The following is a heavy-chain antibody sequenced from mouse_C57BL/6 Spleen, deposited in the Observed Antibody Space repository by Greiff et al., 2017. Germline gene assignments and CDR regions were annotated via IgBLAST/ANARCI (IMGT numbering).Heavy chain of an antibody. J-gene: IGHJ2*01. CDR1: GYAFSSSW. CDR3: ARLGYDYAHFDY. CDR2: IYPGDGDT. V-gene: IGHV1-82*01. D-gene: IGHD2-4*01. Sequence: QVQLKQSGPELVKPGASVKISCKASGYAFSSSWMNWVKQRPGKGLEWIGRIYPGDGDTNYNGKFKGKATLTADKSSSTAYMQLSSLTSEDSAVYFCARLGYDYAHFDYGGQGTTLTVSS.